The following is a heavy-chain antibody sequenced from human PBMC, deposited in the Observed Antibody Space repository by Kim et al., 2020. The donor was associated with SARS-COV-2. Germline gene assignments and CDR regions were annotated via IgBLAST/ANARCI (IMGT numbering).Heavy chain of an antibody. CDR3: MRGLPAGGLGD. Sequence: ASVKVSCKASGYTFTSYDINWVRQTTGQGLEWMGWMNPNSGNTAYAQKFQGRVTMTRDTSINTAYMELSSLYSEDTAVYYCMRGLPAGGLGDWGQGTLVTVSS. CDR1: GYTFTSYD. V-gene: IGHV1-8*01. J-gene: IGHJ4*02. CDR2: MNPNSGNT. D-gene: IGHD7-27*01.